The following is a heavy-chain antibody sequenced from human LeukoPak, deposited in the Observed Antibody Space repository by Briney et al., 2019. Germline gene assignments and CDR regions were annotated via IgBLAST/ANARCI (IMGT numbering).Heavy chain of an antibody. D-gene: IGHD2/OR15-2a*01. J-gene: IGHJ5*02. Sequence: SENLSFNCTVSGSSVSSSHWNWNRQYPEKELEWIANVDSDGSTKYNPSLRGRGNMGLDASKNEFHLKLESVTAADSARYYCARGFYEPFDRWGQGTLVIVSS. CDR3: ARGFYEPFDR. V-gene: IGHV4-59*02. CDR2: VDSDGST. CDR1: GSSVSSSH.